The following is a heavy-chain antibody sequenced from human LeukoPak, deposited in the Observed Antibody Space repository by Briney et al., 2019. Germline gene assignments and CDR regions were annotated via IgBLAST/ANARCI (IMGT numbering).Heavy chain of an antibody. J-gene: IGHJ4*02. V-gene: IGHV3-11*04. CDR1: GFTFSDYY. CDR3: ARGTPNYYGSGTYLYYFDY. CDR2: ISSSGSTI. D-gene: IGHD3-10*01. Sequence: GGSLRLSCAASGFTFSDYYMSWIRQAPGKGLEWVSYISSSGSTIYYADSVKGRFTISRDNAKNSLYLQMNSLRAEDTAVYYCARGTPNYYGSGTYLYYFDYWGQGTLVTVSS.